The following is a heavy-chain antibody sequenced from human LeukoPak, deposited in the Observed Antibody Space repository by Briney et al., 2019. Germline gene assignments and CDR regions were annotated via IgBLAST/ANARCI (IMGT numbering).Heavy chain of an antibody. CDR3: ARVLHPGPGRRGGAFDI. J-gene: IGHJ3*02. CDR2: IYYSGST. CDR1: GGSISSYY. Sequence: SETLSLTCTVSGGSISSYYWSWIRQPPGKGLEWIGYIYYSGSTNYNPSLKSRVTISVDTSKNQFSLKLSSVTAADTAVYYCARVLHPGPGRRGGAFDIWGQGTMVTVSS. V-gene: IGHV4-59*01. D-gene: IGHD1-26*01.